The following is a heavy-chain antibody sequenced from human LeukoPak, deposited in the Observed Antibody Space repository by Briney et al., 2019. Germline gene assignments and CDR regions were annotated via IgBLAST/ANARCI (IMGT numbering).Heavy chain of an antibody. CDR3: ARDLGRDITIFGVVIPNFDY. D-gene: IGHD3-3*01. CDR2: INPSGGST. Sequence: GASVKVSCKASGYTFTSYYMHWVRQAPGQGLEWMGIINPSGGSTSYAQKFQGRVTMTRDTSTSTVYMELSSLTSEDTAVYYCARDLGRDITIFGVVIPNFDYWGQGTLVTVSS. CDR1: GYTFTSYY. V-gene: IGHV1-46*01. J-gene: IGHJ4*02.